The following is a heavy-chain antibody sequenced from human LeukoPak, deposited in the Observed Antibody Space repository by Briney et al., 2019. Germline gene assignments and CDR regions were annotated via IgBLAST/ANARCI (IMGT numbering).Heavy chain of an antibody. CDR3: ARAPWGRSDFWSGHPYYFDC. V-gene: IGHV4-59*01. CDR1: GGSIGSYY. Sequence: SETLSLTCTVSGGSIGSYYWSWIRQPPGKGLEWIGYIYYSGSTNHNPSLKSRVTISVDASKNQFSLKLSSVTAADTAVYYCARAPWGRSDFWSGHPYYFDCWGQGTLVTVSS. D-gene: IGHD3-3*01. CDR2: IYYSGST. J-gene: IGHJ4*02.